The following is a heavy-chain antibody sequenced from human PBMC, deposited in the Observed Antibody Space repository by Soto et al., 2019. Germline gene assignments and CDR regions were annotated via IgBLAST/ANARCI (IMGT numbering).Heavy chain of an antibody. D-gene: IGHD2-21*01. J-gene: IGHJ6*03. CDR2: ISGSGGST. CDR1: GFTFSSYA. CDR3: AKGVEEMATIPSYYYYMAV. V-gene: IGHV3-23*01. Sequence: PGGSLRLSCAASGFTFSSYAMSWVRQAPGKGLEWVSAISGSGGSTYYADSVKGRSTISRDNSKNTLYLQMNSLRAEDTAVYYCAKGVEEMATIPSYYYYMAVWGKGTTVTVSS.